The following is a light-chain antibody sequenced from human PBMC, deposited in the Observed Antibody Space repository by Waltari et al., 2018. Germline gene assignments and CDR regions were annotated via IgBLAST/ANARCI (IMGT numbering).Light chain of an antibody. J-gene: IGLJ2*01. CDR2: GKN. CDR1: ILRVYY. V-gene: IGLV3-19*01. Sequence: SSELTQDPAVSVALGQTVRIKCQGDILRVYYPNWCQQKPGQAPLLVIYGKNNRPSGIPDRFSASTSRNTASLTITGAQAEDEGHYYCSSRDSSGDVIFGGGTKLTVL. CDR3: SSRDSSGDVI.